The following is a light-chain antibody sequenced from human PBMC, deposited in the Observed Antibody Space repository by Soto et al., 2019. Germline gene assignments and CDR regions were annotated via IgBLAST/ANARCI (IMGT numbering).Light chain of an antibody. Sequence: QSVLTQPASVSGSPGQSITISCTGTSSDVGGYNYVSWYQQHPGKAPKLMIYDVSNRPSGVSNRFSGSKSGNTASLTISGLQAEDEADYYCSSYTCSSTRVFGGGTKLIVL. CDR3: SSYTCSSTRV. V-gene: IGLV2-14*01. CDR2: DVS. J-gene: IGLJ2*01. CDR1: SSDVGGYNY.